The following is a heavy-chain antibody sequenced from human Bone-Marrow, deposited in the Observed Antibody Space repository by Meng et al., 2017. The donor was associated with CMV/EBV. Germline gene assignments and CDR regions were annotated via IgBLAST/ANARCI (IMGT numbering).Heavy chain of an antibody. CDR3: ARDLRYFDWLPLYY. Sequence: HVQLLQSGAEVKKPGASGKSSCKAPGYTFTGYYMHWVRQAPGQGLEWMGWINPNSGGTNYAQKFQGRVTMTRDTSISTAYMELSRLRSDDTAVYYCARDLRYFDWLPLYYWGQGTLVTVSS. D-gene: IGHD3-9*01. J-gene: IGHJ4*02. V-gene: IGHV1-2*02. CDR2: INPNSGGT. CDR1: GYTFTGYY.